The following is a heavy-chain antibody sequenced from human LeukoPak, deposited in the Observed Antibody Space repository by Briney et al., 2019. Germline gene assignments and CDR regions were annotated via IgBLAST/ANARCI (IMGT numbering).Heavy chain of an antibody. Sequence: PGGSLRLSCAASGFTFSSYAMHWVRQTPGKGLEWVAVMSSDGSKKYYADSVKGRFTISRDNSKDTLYLQMDSLRAEDTAVYYCAKGSGSSCYSPCDYWGQGILVTVSS. CDR2: MSSDGSKK. CDR3: AKGSGSSCYSPCDY. CDR1: GFTFSSYA. D-gene: IGHD2-15*01. J-gene: IGHJ4*02. V-gene: IGHV3-30-3*01.